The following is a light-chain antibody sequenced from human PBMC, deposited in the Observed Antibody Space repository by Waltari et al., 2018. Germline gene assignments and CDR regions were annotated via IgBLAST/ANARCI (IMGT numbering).Light chain of an antibody. CDR1: QSVLSSSNKKKD. V-gene: IGKV4-1*01. Sequence: DIVLTQSTDSLAVSLGERATINCKSSQSVLSSSNKKKDLSWYQQKPGQPPKLLITWASTRESGVPDRFSGSGSGTDFTLTISSLQAEDVAVYFCQQCYTFPYTFGQGTKLEIK. CDR2: WAS. J-gene: IGKJ2*01. CDR3: QQCYTFPYT.